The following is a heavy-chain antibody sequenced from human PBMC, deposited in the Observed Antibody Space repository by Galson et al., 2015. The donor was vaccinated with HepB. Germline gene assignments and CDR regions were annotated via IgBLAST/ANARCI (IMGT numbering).Heavy chain of an antibody. CDR1: GFTFSSYS. V-gene: IGHV3-48*01. J-gene: IGHJ3*02. CDR3: ARDRGFAFDI. Sequence: SLRLSCAASGFTFSSYSMNWVRQAPGKGLEWVSSISSSSSTIYYADSVKSRFTISRDNAKNSLYLQMNSLRAEDTAVYYCARDRGFAFDIWGQGTMVTVSS. CDR2: ISSSSSTI.